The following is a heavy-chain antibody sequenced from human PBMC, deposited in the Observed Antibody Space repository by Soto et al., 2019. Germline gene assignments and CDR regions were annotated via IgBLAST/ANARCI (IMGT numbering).Heavy chain of an antibody. Sequence: ASVKVSCKVSGYTLTELSMHWVRQAPGKGLEWMGGFDPEDGETIYAQKFQGRVTMTEDTSTDTAYMELSSLRSEDTAVYYCATGTQNTVTNDYYYYMDVWGKGTTVTVSS. CDR2: FDPEDGET. D-gene: IGHD4-4*01. CDR3: ATGTQNTVTNDYYYYMDV. V-gene: IGHV1-24*01. CDR1: GYTLTELS. J-gene: IGHJ6*03.